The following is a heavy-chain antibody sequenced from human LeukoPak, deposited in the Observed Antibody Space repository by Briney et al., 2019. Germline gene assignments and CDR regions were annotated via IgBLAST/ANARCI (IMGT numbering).Heavy chain of an antibody. Sequence: ASVKVSCKASGGTFSSYAISWVRQAPGQGLEWMGGIIPIFGTANYAQKFQGRVTITADESTSTAYMELSSLRSEDTAVYYCARQALWSGYYPYWGKGTTVTVSS. V-gene: IGHV1-69*13. CDR2: IIPIFGTA. J-gene: IGHJ6*04. CDR1: GGTFSSYA. CDR3: ARQALWSGYYPY. D-gene: IGHD3-3*01.